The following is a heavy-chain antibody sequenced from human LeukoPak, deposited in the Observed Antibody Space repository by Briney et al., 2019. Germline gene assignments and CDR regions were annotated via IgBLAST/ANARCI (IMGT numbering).Heavy chain of an antibody. J-gene: IGHJ4*02. V-gene: IGHV3-9*01. CDR1: GFTFDDYA. CDR3: AKDYDGSGSYFDY. Sequence: GGSLRLTCAASGFTFDDYAMHWVRQAPGKGLEWVSGISWNSGSIGYADSVKGRFTISRDNAKNSLYLQMNSLRAEDTALYYCAKDYDGSGSYFDYWGQGTLVTVSS. D-gene: IGHD3-10*01. CDR2: ISWNSGSI.